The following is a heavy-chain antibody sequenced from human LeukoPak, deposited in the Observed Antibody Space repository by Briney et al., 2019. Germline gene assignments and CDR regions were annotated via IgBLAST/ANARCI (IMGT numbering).Heavy chain of an antibody. CDR2: ISSSGNTI. CDR3: ARGYTYVFD. D-gene: IGHD5-18*01. CDR1: GFTFSSYE. Sequence: GGSLRLSCAASGFTFSSYEMNWVRQAPGKGLEWVSYISSSGNTIYYADFVKGRFTISRDNAKNSLYLQMNSLRAEDTAVYYCARGYTYVFDWGQGTLVTVSS. J-gene: IGHJ4*02. V-gene: IGHV3-48*03.